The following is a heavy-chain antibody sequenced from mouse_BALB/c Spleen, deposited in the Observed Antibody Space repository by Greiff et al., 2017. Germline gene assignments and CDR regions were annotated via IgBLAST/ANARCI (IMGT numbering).Heavy chain of an antibody. CDR1: GYSFTGYF. CDR3: GRSPYYYGSSHYAMDY. J-gene: IGHJ4*01. D-gene: IGHD1-1*01. Sequence: EVQLQQSGPELVKPGASVKISCKASGYSFTGYFMNWVKQSHGKSLEWIGRINPYNGDTFYNQKFKGKATLTVDKSSSTAHMELLSLTSEDSAVYYCGRSPYYYGSSHYAMDYWGQGTSVTVSS. CDR2: INPYNGDT. V-gene: IGHV1-37*01.